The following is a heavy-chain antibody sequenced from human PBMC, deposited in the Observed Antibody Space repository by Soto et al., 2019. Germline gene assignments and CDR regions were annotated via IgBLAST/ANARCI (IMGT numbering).Heavy chain of an antibody. CDR3: ARVLPSGSYYGDFDY. D-gene: IGHD1-26*01. V-gene: IGHV3-7*03. CDR1: GFTFSSYW. Sequence: HPGGSLRLSCAASGFTFSSYWMSWVRQAPGKGLEWVANIKQDGSEKYYVDSVKGRFTISRDNAKNSLYLQMNSLRAEDTAVYYCARVLPSGSYYGDFDYWGQGTLVTVSS. J-gene: IGHJ4*02. CDR2: IKQDGSEK.